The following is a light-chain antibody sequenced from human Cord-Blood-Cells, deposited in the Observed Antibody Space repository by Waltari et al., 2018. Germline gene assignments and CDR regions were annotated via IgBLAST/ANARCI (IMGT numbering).Light chain of an antibody. CDR2: DVS. CDR1: SSDVRGYNY. V-gene: IGLV2-14*01. J-gene: IGLJ1*01. Sequence: QSALTQPASVSGSPGQSITISCTGTSSDVRGYNYVSCYQQHPGKAPKLMIYDVSNRPSGVSNRFSGSKSGNTASLTISGLQAEDEADYYCSSYTSSSTYVFGTGTKVTVL. CDR3: SSYTSSSTYV.